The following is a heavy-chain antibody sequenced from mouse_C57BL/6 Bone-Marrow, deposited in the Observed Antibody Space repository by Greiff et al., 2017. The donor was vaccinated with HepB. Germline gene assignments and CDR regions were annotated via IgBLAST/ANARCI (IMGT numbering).Heavy chain of an antibody. Sequence: EVQLQESGPGLVKPSQSLSLTCSVTGYSITSGYYWNWIRQFPGNKLEWMGYISYDGSNNYNPSLKNRISFTRDTSKNQFFLKLNSVTTEDTATYYCARGRRDDGYYLAYWGQGTLVTVSA. V-gene: IGHV3-6*01. CDR3: ARGRRDDGYYLAY. J-gene: IGHJ3*01. CDR2: ISYDGSN. CDR1: GYSITSGYY. D-gene: IGHD2-3*01.